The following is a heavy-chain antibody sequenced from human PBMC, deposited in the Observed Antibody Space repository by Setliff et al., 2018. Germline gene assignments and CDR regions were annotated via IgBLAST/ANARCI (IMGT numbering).Heavy chain of an antibody. CDR1: GFTFSSYG. CDR2: IWSHGGLK. J-gene: IGHJ4*02. CDR3: ARDTLYQHYYTSSGYPDY. V-gene: IGHV3-33*01. D-gene: IGHD3-22*01. Sequence: LRLSCAASGFTFSSYGMHWVRQAPGKGLEWVAVIWSHGGLKSYVDSVKGRFTIARDNSKNSLYLQMNSLRAEDTAVYYCARDTLYQHYYTSSGYPDYWGQGTLVTVSS.